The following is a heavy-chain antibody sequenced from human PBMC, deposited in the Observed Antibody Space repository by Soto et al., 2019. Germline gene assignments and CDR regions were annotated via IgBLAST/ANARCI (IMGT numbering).Heavy chain of an antibody. CDR1: GYTFTSYA. CDR3: ARDLGGWPDY. D-gene: IGHD2-15*01. CDR2: INAGNGNT. V-gene: IGHV1-3*01. J-gene: IGHJ4*02. Sequence: ASVKVSCKASGYTFTSYAMHWVRQAPGQRLEWMGWINAGNGNTKYSQXXXXXVXXTRDTSASTAYMELSSLRSEDTAVYYCARDLGGWPDYWGQGTLVTVSS.